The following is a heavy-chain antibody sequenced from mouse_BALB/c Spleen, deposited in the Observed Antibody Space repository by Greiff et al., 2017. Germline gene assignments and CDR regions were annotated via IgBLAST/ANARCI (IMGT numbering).Heavy chain of an antibody. J-gene: IGHJ2*01. Sequence: VMLVESGPGLVAPSQSLSITCTVSGFSLTSYGVSWVRQPPGKGLEWLGVIWGDGSTNYHSALISRLCISKDNSKSQVILKLNSRQTDDTATYYYAKLLPVPGYFDYWGQGTTLTVSS. CDR1: GFSLTSYG. CDR2: IWGDGST. V-gene: IGHV2-3*01. CDR3: AKLLPVPGYFDY. D-gene: IGHD1-1*01.